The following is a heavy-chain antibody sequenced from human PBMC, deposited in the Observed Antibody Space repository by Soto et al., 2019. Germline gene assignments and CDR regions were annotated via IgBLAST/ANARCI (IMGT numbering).Heavy chain of an antibody. V-gene: IGHV3-7*01. Sequence: EEHLGESGGGLVQPGGSLRLSCETSGFTFSHCWMSWVRQAPGKGLEWVANINQDGREQYYVDSVKGRFTVSRDNAKNSLYLEMNNLRADDTAMYYCTQAETGRYSCSGNSYGRDYWGQGTLVTVSS. J-gene: IGHJ4*02. D-gene: IGHD6-19*01. CDR3: TQAETGRYSCSGNSYGRDY. CDR2: INQDGREQ. CDR1: GFTFSHCW.